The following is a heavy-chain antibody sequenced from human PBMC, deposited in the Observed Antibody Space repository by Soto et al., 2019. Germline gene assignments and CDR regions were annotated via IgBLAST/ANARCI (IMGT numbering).Heavy chain of an antibody. CDR3: IFDEKPGGVYVDY. CDR2: ISPIFGLA. Sequence: QVQLVQSGAEVKEPGSSVKVSCKVSGGTFTTYTISWVRQAPGQGLEWMGRISPIFGLANTAQKFQDRVTITADKFTDTAFMVIRRLKSENTDANFCIFDEKPGGVYVDYWGQGTLVTASS. V-gene: IGHV1-69*02. CDR1: GGTFTTYT. D-gene: IGHD3-3*01. J-gene: IGHJ4*02.